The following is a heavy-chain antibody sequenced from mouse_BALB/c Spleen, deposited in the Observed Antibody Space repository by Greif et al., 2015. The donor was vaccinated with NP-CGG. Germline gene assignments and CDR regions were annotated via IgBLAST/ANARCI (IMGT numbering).Heavy chain of an antibody. Sequence: EVQLVESGGGLVQPGGSRKLSCAASGFTFSSFGMHWVRQAPEKGLEWVAYISSGSSTIYYADTVKGRFTISRDNPKNTLFLQMTSLRSEDTAMYYCASRGYGNYEAYWGQGTLVTVSA. V-gene: IGHV5-17*02. D-gene: IGHD2-10*02. CDR2: ISSGSSTI. J-gene: IGHJ3*01. CDR1: GFTFSSFG. CDR3: ASRGYGNYEAY.